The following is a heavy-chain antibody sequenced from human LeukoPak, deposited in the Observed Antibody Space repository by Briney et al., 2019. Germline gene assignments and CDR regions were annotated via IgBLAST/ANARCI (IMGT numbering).Heavy chain of an antibody. CDR1: GGSISSSSYH. Sequence: SETLSLTCTVSGGSISSSSYHWGWIRQPPGKGLEWIGSIYYSGSTYYNPSLKSRVTISVDTSKNQFSLKRSSVTAADTAVYWCARHPDGLGPWAGLDYWGQGTLVTVSS. J-gene: IGHJ4*02. CDR2: IYYSGST. D-gene: IGHD3/OR15-3a*01. CDR3: ARHPDGLGPWAGLDY. V-gene: IGHV4-39*01.